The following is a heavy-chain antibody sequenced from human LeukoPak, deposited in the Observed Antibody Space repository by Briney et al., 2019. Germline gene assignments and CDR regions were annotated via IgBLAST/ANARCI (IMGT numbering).Heavy chain of an antibody. CDR2: INANNGGT. Sequence: GASVKVSCKTSGFTFTRYGISWVRQAPGQGLEWMGWINANNGGTNYAQKFQGWVTMTRDTSISTAYMELSRLRSDDTAVYYCARAPRVRYYDSSEYYFDYWGQGTLVTVSS. CDR3: ARAPRVRYYDSSEYYFDY. J-gene: IGHJ4*02. CDR1: GFTFTRYG. V-gene: IGHV1-2*04. D-gene: IGHD3-22*01.